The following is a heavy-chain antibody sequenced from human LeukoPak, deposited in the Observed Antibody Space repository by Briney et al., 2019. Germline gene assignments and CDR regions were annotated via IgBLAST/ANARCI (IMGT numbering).Heavy chain of an antibody. Sequence: GGSLRLSCAASGFTVSSNYMSWVRQAPGKGPEWVSVIYSGGSTYYADSVKGRFTISRDNSKNTLYLQMNSLRAEDTAVYYCTTDLGYNWNYAIDYWGQGTLVTVSS. J-gene: IGHJ4*02. CDR1: GFTVSSNY. V-gene: IGHV3-53*01. CDR3: TTDLGYNWNYAIDY. D-gene: IGHD1-7*01. CDR2: IYSGGST.